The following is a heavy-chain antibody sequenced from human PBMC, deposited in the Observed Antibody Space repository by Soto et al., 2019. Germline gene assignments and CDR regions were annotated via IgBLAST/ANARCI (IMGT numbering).Heavy chain of an antibody. CDR1: GFTFSSYS. CDR2: ISSSSSTI. V-gene: IGHV3-48*02. Sequence: GGSLRLSCAASGFTFSSYSMNWVRQAPGKGLEWVSYISSSSSTIYYADSVKGRFTISRDNAKNSLYLQMNSLRDEDTAVYYCACVGSLERLLLGAPYYYYGMDVWGQGTTVTVSS. D-gene: IGHD3-3*01. CDR3: ACVGSLERLLLGAPYYYYGMDV. J-gene: IGHJ6*02.